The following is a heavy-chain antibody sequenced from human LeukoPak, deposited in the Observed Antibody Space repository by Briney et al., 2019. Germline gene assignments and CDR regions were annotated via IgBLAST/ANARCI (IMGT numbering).Heavy chain of an antibody. CDR3: AKDLHCSSTSCYNYYYGMDV. Sequence: GGSLRLSCGASGFTFSSYAMSWVRQAPGKGLEWVSATRGSGGSTYYADSVKGRFTISRDNSENTLYLQMNSLRAEDTAVYYCAKDLHCSSTSCYNYYYGMDVWGQGTTVTVSS. V-gene: IGHV3-23*01. J-gene: IGHJ6*02. D-gene: IGHD2-2*02. CDR2: TRGSGGST. CDR1: GFTFSSYA.